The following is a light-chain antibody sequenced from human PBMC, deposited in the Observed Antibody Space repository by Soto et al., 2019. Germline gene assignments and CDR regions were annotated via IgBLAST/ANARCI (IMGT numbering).Light chain of an antibody. V-gene: IGLV4-69*02. J-gene: IGLJ3*02. CDR2: INNDGSH. Sequence: QSVLTQSPSASASLGASVKLTCTLSSGHNSYAIAWHQQQPEKGPRYVMKINNDGSHIKGDGIPDRFSGSSSGAERYFTISSLQSEDEADYYCQTWGTGPWVFGGGTKLTVL. CDR3: QTWGTGPWV. CDR1: SGHNSYA.